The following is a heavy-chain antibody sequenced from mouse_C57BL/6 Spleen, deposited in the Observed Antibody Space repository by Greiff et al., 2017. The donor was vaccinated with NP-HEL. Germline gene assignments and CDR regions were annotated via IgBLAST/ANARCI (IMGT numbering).Heavy chain of an antibody. V-gene: IGHV1-53*01. Sequence: QVQLQQPGTELVKPGASVKLSCKASGYTFTSYWMHWVKQRPGQGLEWIGNINPSNGGTNYNEKFKSKATLTVDKSSSTAYMQLSGLTSEDSAVYDCAKGADYDEGDWFAYWGQGTLVTVSA. D-gene: IGHD2-4*01. J-gene: IGHJ3*01. CDR2: INPSNGGT. CDR3: AKGADYDEGDWFAY. CDR1: GYTFTSYW.